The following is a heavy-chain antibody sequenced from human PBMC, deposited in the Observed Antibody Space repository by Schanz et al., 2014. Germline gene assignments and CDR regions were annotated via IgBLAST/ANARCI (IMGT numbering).Heavy chain of an antibody. CDR3: VRATGTGHPRAGD. CDR1: GFTFTRYG. J-gene: IGHJ4*02. CDR2: ISTYNGNT. V-gene: IGHV1-18*01. Sequence: QVQLVQSGAEVKKPGASVKVSCKASGFTFTRYGINWARQAPGQGLEWMGCISTYNGNTNYAQKLQGRVTMTTDTSTSTGYMELRSLRSDDTAVYYCVRATGTGHPRAGDWGQGTLVTVSS. D-gene: IGHD7-27*01.